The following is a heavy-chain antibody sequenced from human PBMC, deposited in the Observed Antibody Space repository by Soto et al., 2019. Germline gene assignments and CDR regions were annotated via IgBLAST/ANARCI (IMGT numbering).Heavy chain of an antibody. D-gene: IGHD3-10*01. CDR1: GISFSSYG. Sequence: PGGSVRLSCVVSGISFSSYGMTWVRQAPGKGLEWVSCISNSGGSTYYAVSVKGRFTISRDNSKSTLYLQMNSLRDDDTAVYYCARDPSYYGSGSYYYFDQWGQGTLVTVSS. CDR3: ARDPSYYGSGSYYYFDQ. V-gene: IGHV3-23*01. CDR2: ISNSGGST. J-gene: IGHJ4*02.